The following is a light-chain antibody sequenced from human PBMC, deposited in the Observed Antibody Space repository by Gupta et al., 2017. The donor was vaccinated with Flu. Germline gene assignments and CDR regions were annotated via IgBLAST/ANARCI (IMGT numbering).Light chain of an antibody. CDR3: QQRCALPLT. V-gene: IGKV3-11*01. CDR2: DAS. J-gene: IGKJ4*01. CDR1: QGVYTS. Sequence: DIFLTQSPAALSLSPGDGVILSCRASQGVYTSLAWYHQLSGQAPRLLIYDASIRAPGVPARFSGGGSGTDFTLTISSLEPEDFGLYFCQQRCALPLTFGGGTKVEVK.